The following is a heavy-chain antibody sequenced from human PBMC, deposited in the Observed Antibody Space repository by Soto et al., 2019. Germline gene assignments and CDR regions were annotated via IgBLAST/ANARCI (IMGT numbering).Heavy chain of an antibody. Sequence: GGSLRLSCAASGFTFSNAWMNWVRQAPGKGLEWVGRIKSKTDGGTTDYAAPVKGRFTISRDDSKNTLYLQMNSLKTEDTAVYYCTTGEPSYCSGGSCYSDYFDYWGQGTLVTVSS. CDR1: GFTFSNAW. J-gene: IGHJ4*02. V-gene: IGHV3-15*07. CDR3: TTGEPSYCSGGSCYSDYFDY. CDR2: IKSKTDGGTT. D-gene: IGHD2-15*01.